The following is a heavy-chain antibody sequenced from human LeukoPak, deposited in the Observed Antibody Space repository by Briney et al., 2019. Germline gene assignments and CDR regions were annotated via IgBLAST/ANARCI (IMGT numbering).Heavy chain of an antibody. CDR2: ISAYNGNT. D-gene: IGHD6-13*01. Sequence: ASVKVSCKASGYTFTSYGISWVRQAPGQGLEWMGWISAYNGNTNYAQKLQGRVTMTTDTSTSTAYMELRSLSSVTAADTAVYYCARRVDNGGYSSIPDAFDIWGQGTMVTVSS. CDR3: ARRVDNGGYSSIPDAFDI. V-gene: IGHV1-18*01. J-gene: IGHJ3*02. CDR1: GYTFTSYG.